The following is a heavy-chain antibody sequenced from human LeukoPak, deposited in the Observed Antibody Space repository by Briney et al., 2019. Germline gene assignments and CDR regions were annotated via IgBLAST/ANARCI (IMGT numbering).Heavy chain of an antibody. J-gene: IGHJ5*02. CDR1: GFTVSSNY. Sequence: GGSLRLSCAASGFTVSSNYMSWVRQAPGKGLEWVSVIYSGGSTYYTDSVKGRFTISRDNSKNTLYLQMNSLRAEDTAVYYCARDIYSYGWGWFDLWGQGTLVTASS. V-gene: IGHV3-66*02. CDR2: IYSGGST. D-gene: IGHD5-18*01. CDR3: ARDIYSYGWGWFDL.